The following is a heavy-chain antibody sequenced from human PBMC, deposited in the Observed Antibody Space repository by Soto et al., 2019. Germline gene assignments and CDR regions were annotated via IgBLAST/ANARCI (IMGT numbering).Heavy chain of an antibody. CDR2: IYYSGST. V-gene: IGHV4-59*01. CDR1: GGSISSYY. D-gene: IGHD2-15*01. Sequence: QVQLQESGPGLVKPSETLCLTCTVSGGSISSYYWSWIRQPPGKGLEWIGYIYYSGSTNYNPSLKSRVTISVDTSKKQFSLKLSSVTAADTAVYYCASFGVVAQHAFAIWGQGTMVTVSS. CDR3: ASFGVVAQHAFAI. J-gene: IGHJ3*02.